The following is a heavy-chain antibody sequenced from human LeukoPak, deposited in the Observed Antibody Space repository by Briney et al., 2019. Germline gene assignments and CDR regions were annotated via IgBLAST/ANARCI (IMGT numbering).Heavy chain of an antibody. CDR3: ARDDYNIVVVPAAIIYYYYMDV. CDR2: ISYDGSNK. V-gene: IGHV3-30-3*01. Sequence: PGGSLRLSCAASGFTFSSYAMHWVRQALGKGLEWVAVISYDGSNKYYADSVKGRFTISRDNSKNTLYLQMNSLRAEDTAVYYCARDDYNIVVVPAAIIYYYYMDVWGKGTTVTVSS. CDR1: GFTFSSYA. J-gene: IGHJ6*03. D-gene: IGHD2-2*01.